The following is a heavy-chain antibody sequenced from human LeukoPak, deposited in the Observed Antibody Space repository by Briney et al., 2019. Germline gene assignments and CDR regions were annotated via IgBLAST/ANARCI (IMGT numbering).Heavy chain of an antibody. CDR1: GGSISIYY. Sequence: SETLSLTCTVSGGSISIYYWSWIRQPPGKGLEWIGYIYYSGSTNYNPSLKSRVTISVDTSKNQFSLKLSSVTAADTAVYYCARAVAGTFPFDYWGQGTLVTVSS. J-gene: IGHJ4*02. CDR2: IYYSGST. V-gene: IGHV4-59*08. CDR3: ARAVAGTFPFDY. D-gene: IGHD6-19*01.